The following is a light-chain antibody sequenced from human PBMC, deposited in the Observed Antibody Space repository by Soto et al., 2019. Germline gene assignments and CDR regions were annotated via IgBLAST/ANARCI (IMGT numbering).Light chain of an antibody. CDR1: QSVNSN. V-gene: IGKV3-11*01. Sequence: EIVLTQSPATLSLSPGERATLSCRASQSVNSNLAWYQQKPGQAPRLLIFDASNRATGIPARFSGSGSGTDFTLTISRREPEDFAVYYCQQRSNWPPYTFGQGTKLEIK. J-gene: IGKJ2*01. CDR3: QQRSNWPPYT. CDR2: DAS.